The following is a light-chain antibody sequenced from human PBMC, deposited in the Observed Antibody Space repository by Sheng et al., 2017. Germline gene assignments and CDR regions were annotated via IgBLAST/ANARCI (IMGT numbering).Light chain of an antibody. J-gene: IGLJ1*01. Sequence: QSVLTQPPSVSGAPGQRVTISCTGSSSNIGAGYGVHWYQQLPGTAPKVLIYDNDKRPSAIPDRFSGSKSGTSATLGITGLQTGDEAEYYCGTWDNSLSAHVFGTGTEVTVL. CDR3: GTWDNSLSAHV. CDR1: SSNIGAGY. CDR2: DND. V-gene: IGLV1-51*01.